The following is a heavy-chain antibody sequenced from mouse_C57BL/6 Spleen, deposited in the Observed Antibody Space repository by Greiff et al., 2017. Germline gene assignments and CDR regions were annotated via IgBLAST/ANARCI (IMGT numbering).Heavy chain of an antibody. Sequence: QVQLKQSGAELVKPGASVKISCKASGYAFSSYWMNWVKQRPGKGLEWIGQIYPGDGDTNYNGKFKGKATLTADTSSSTASMQRSSLTSEDPAVYFCARDSSGYGAMDYWGQGTSVTVSS. CDR2: IYPGDGDT. D-gene: IGHD3-2*02. CDR1: GYAFSSYW. CDR3: ARDSSGYGAMDY. J-gene: IGHJ4*01. V-gene: IGHV1-80*01.